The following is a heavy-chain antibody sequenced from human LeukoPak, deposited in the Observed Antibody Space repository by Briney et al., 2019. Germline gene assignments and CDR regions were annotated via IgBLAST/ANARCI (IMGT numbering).Heavy chain of an antibody. Sequence: PGGSLRLSCAASGFTFSRYSMNWVRQAPGKGLEWVSSISSSSSYRYYADSVQGRFTISRDNAKNSLHLQMNSLRAEDTAVYYCMIYSGRSDLYWGGEPLVSVSS. CDR3: MIYSGRSDLY. CDR2: ISSSSSYR. D-gene: IGHD3/OR15-3a*01. CDR1: GFTFSRYS. J-gene: IGHJ4*02. V-gene: IGHV3-21*01.